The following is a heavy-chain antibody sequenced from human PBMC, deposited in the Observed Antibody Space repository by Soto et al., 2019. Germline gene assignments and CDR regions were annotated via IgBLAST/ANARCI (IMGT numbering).Heavy chain of an antibody. Sequence: QVQLQESGPGLVKPSQTLSLTCTVSGGSISSGGYYWSWIRQHPGKGLEWIGYIYYSGSTYYNPSLKSRVTISVDTSKNQFSLKLSSVTAADTAVYYCARGQPISGSYLAEYFQHWGQGTLVTVSS. CDR3: ARGQPISGSYLAEYFQH. CDR1: GGSISSGGYY. V-gene: IGHV4-31*03. D-gene: IGHD1-26*01. CDR2: IYYSGST. J-gene: IGHJ1*01.